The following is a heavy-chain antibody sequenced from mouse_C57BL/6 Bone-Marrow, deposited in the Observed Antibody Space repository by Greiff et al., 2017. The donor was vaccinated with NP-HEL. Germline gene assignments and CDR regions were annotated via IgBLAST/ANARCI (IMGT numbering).Heavy chain of an antibody. CDR1: GYTFTSYT. CDR2: INPSSGYT. CDR3: AGGYHDAMDY. V-gene: IGHV1-4*01. Sequence: QVHVKQSGAELARPGASVKMSCKASGYTFTSYTMHWVKQRPGQGLEWIGYINPSSGYTKYNQKFKDKATLTADKSSSTAYMQLSSLTSEDSAGYYCAGGYHDAMDYWGEGTSVTVSS. J-gene: IGHJ4*01. D-gene: IGHD2-2*01.